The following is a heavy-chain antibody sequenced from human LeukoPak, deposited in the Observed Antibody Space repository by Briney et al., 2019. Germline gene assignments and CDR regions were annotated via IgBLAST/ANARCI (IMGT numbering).Heavy chain of an antibody. CDR1: GFTFSSYG. J-gene: IGHJ6*02. CDR3: AKDYSHYPYYYYYGMDV. V-gene: IGHV3-30*18. CDR2: ISYDGSNK. D-gene: IGHD2-15*01. Sequence: GGSLRLSCAASGFTFSSYGMHWVRQAPGKGLEGLAVISYDGSNKYYADSVKGRFTISRDNSKNTLYLQMNSLRAEDTAVYYCAKDYSHYPYYYYYGMDVWGQGTTVTVSS.